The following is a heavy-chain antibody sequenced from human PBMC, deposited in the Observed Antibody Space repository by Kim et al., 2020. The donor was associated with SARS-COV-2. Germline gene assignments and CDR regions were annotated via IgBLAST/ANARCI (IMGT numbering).Heavy chain of an antibody. CDR3: ARGYDDDAFDI. V-gene: IGHV3-21*01. J-gene: IGHJ3*02. D-gene: IGHD3-22*01. Sequence: RYYPASLKGRFTISRDNAKNYLYLQMNSLRAEDTAVYYCARGYDDDAFDIWGQGTMVTVSS. CDR2: R.